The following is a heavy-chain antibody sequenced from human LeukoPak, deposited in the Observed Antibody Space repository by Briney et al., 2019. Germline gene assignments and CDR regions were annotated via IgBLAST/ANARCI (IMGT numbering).Heavy chain of an antibody. Sequence: SETLSLTCTVSGWSVSTYYWSWIRQTPGTGLEWIAYMHYSGSPNYNPSLKSRVTMSVDTSKNQFSLKLYSVTAADTAVYYCARDIRMIGATHYFDYWGPEAQVTVSS. CDR1: GWSVSTYY. D-gene: IGHD1-26*01. CDR2: MHYSGSP. CDR3: ARDIRMIGATHYFDY. J-gene: IGHJ4*02. V-gene: IGHV4-59*02.